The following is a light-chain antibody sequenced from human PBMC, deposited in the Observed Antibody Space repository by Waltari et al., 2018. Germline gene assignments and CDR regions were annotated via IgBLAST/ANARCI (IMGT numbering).Light chain of an antibody. CDR1: SSDVGGYNY. CDR3: CSYAGSYTFYV. V-gene: IGLV2-11*01. CDR2: DVS. J-gene: IGLJ1*01. Sequence: QSALTQPRSVSGSPGQSVTISCTGTSSDVGGYNYVSWYRQHPGKAPKLMIYDVSKRPSGVPDRFSGSKSGNTASLTISGLQAEDEADYYCCSYAGSYTFYVFGTGTKVTVL.